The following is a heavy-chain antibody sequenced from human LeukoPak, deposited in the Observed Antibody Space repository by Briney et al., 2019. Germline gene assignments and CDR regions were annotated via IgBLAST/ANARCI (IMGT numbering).Heavy chain of an antibody. CDR2: INHSGST. D-gene: IGHD6-19*01. Sequence: SETLSLTCSVYGGSFSGYCWSWIRQPPGKGLEWIGEINHSGSTNYNPSLKTRVTISLDTSKNQFPLRLSSVTAADTAVYYCARVLEGSSGQHWYFDLWGRGTLVTVSS. CDR1: GGSFSGYC. V-gene: IGHV4-34*01. CDR3: ARVLEGSSGQHWYFDL. J-gene: IGHJ2*01.